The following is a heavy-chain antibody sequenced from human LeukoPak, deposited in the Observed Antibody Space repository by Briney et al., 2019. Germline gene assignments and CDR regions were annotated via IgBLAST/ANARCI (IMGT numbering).Heavy chain of an antibody. CDR3: ASPLLLDAFDI. Sequence: GGSLRLSCAASGFTFSTYSMSWVRQAPGKGLEWVSSISGSSSYIYYADSMKGRFTISRDNAKNSLYLQMNSLRAEDTAVYYCASPLLLDAFDIWGQGAMVTVSS. J-gene: IGHJ3*02. V-gene: IGHV3-21*01. CDR2: ISGSSSYI. D-gene: IGHD2-15*01. CDR1: GFTFSTYS.